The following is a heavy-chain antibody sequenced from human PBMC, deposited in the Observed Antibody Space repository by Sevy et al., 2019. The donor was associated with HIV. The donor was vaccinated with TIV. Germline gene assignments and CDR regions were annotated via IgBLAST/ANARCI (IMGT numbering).Heavy chain of an antibody. V-gene: IGHV2-5*01. D-gene: IGHD1-7*01. CDR1: GFSLSTYGEG. CDR2: IYWNDYK. Sequence: SGPTLVNPTQTLTLTCGFSGFSLSTYGEGVGWIRQPPGKALEWLALIYWNDYKLYSPSLKSRITTTKDTSKDQVVLKMTNMDPVDTATYYCAHSILEGTTKIDTFDVWGQGTMVTVSS. J-gene: IGHJ3*01. CDR3: AHSILEGTTKIDTFDV.